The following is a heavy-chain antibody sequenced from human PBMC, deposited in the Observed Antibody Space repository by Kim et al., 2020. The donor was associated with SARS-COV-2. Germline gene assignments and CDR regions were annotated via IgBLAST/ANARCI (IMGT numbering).Heavy chain of an antibody. CDR3: ARDWFRIAVAGTTLDY. CDR1: GYTFTGYY. CDR2: INPNSGGT. Sequence: ASVKVSCKASGYTFTGYYMHWVRQAPGQGLEWMGWINPNSGGTNYAQKFQGRVTMTRDTSISTAYMELSRLRSDDTAVYYCARDWFRIAVAGTTLDYWGQGTLVTVSS. D-gene: IGHD6-19*01. V-gene: IGHV1-2*02. J-gene: IGHJ4*02.